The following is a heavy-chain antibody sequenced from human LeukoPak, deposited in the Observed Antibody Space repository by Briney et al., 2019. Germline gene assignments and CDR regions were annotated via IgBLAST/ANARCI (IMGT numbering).Heavy chain of an antibody. CDR1: GYTFTSYD. CDR2: MNPNSGNT. CDR3: ARIGTRYSYGYGRNWFDP. Sequence: ASVKVSCKASGYTFTSYDINRVRQATGQGLEWMGWMNPNSGNTGYAQKFQGRVTMTRNTSISTAYMELSSLRSEDTAVYYCARIGTRYSYGYGRNWFDPWGQGTLVTVSS. J-gene: IGHJ5*02. D-gene: IGHD5-18*01. V-gene: IGHV1-8*01.